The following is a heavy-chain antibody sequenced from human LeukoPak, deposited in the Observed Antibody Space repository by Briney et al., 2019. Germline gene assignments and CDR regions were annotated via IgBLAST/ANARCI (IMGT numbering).Heavy chain of an antibody. J-gene: IGHJ4*02. D-gene: IGHD2-2*01. CDR3: ARGANCSSTSCYQYYFDY. CDR1: GGSFSGYY. V-gene: IGHV4-34*01. Sequence: PSETLSLTCAVYGGSFSGYYWSWIRQPPGKGLEWIGEINHSGSTNYNPSLKSRVTISVDTSKNQFSPKLSSVTAADTAVYYCARGANCSSTSCYQYYFDYWGQGTLVTVSS. CDR2: INHSGST.